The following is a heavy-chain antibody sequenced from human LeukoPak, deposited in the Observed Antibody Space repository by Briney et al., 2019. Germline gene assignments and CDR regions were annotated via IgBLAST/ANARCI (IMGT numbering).Heavy chain of an antibody. J-gene: IGHJ4*02. CDR3: ARVNSAYSYFDF. D-gene: IGHD5-12*01. CDR2: IVRADDNTA. Sequence: GGSLRLSCVASGFTFYDYYMIWIRQAPGQGLEWVPFIVRADDNTAEYADSVRGRFSISRDNSRNSVFLQMTSLTPEDTAVYYCARVNSAYSYFDFWGQGTPVTVSS. CDR1: GFTFYDYY. V-gene: IGHV3-11*01.